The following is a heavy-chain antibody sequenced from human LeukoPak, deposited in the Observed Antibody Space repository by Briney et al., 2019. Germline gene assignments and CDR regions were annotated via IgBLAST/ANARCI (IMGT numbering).Heavy chain of an antibody. CDR2: VTRNGDGT. V-gene: IGHV3-20*04. D-gene: IGHD2-2*01. Sequence: GGSLRLSCAASGFTLGDYGISWVRQAPGKGLEWVAGVTRNGDGTAYGASVKGRFTISRDNAKKSLVLQMDSLRAEDTARYYCVRGNSSPRGFFDYWGQGTLVTVSS. J-gene: IGHJ4*02. CDR3: VRGNSSPRGFFDY. CDR1: GFTLGDYG.